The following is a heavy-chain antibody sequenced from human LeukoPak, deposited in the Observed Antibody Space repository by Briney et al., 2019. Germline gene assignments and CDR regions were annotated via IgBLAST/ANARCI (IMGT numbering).Heavy chain of an antibody. CDR1: GGTFSSYA. CDR2: IIPIFGTA. V-gene: IGHV1-69*05. J-gene: IGHJ4*02. Sequence: SVKVSSKASGGTFSSYAISWVRQAPGQGLEWMGGIIPIFGTANYAQKFQGRVTITTDESTSTAYMELSSLRSEDTAVYYCARGAAYYDILTGYYYYYFDYWGQGTLVTVSS. CDR3: ARGAAYYDILTGYYYYYFDY. D-gene: IGHD3-9*01.